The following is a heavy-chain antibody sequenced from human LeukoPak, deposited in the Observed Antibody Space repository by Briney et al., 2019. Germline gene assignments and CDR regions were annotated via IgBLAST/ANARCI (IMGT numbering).Heavy chain of an antibody. D-gene: IGHD6-6*01. CDR2: INHSGST. V-gene: IGHV4-34*01. CDR3: ARLGAARYYYYYYMDV. Sequence: SETLSLTCAVYGGSFSGYYWSWIRQPPGKGLEWIGEINHSGSTNYNPSLESRVTISVDTSKNQFSLKLSSVTAADTAVYYCARLGAARYYYYYYMDVWGKGTTVTVSS. CDR1: GGSFSGYY. J-gene: IGHJ6*03.